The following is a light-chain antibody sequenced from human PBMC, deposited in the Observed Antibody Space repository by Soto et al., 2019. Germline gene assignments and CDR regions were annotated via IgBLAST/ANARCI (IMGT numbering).Light chain of an antibody. CDR1: SSNIGAGYD. CDR2: GNS. Sequence: QAVVTQPPSVSGAPGQRVTISCTGSSSNIGAGYDVHWYQQLPGTDPKLLIYGNSNRPSGVPDRFSGSKSGTSASLAITGLQAEDEADYYCQSYDSSLSVVFGGGTKVTVL. CDR3: QSYDSSLSVV. V-gene: IGLV1-40*01. J-gene: IGLJ2*01.